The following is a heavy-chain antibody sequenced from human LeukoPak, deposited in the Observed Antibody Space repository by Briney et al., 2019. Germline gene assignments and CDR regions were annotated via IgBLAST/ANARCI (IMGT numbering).Heavy chain of an antibody. V-gene: IGHV4-38-2*01. J-gene: IGHJ3*02. CDR2: IYHSGST. CDR1: GYSTSSGYY. D-gene: IGHD2-2*01. Sequence: SETLSLTCAVSGYSTSSGYYWGWIRQPPGKGLEWIGSIYHSGSTYYNPSLKSRVAISVDTSKNQFSLKLSSVTAADTAVYYCARTRGYCSSTSCYPRGAFDIWGQGTMVTVSS. CDR3: ARTRGYCSSTSCYPRGAFDI.